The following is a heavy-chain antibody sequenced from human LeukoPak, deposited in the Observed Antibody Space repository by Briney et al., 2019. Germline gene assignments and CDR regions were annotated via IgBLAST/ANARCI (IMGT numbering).Heavy chain of an antibody. D-gene: IGHD3-3*01. V-gene: IGHV4-61*02. Sequence: PSQTLSLTCTVSGGSISSGSYYWSWIRQPAGKGLEWIGRIYTSGSTNYNPSLKSRVTISVDTSKNQFSLKLSSVTAADTAVYYCARGSQLAITIFGVVIAFDIWGQGTMVTVSS. J-gene: IGHJ3*02. CDR2: IYTSGST. CDR3: ARGSQLAITIFGVVIAFDI. CDR1: GGSISSGSYY.